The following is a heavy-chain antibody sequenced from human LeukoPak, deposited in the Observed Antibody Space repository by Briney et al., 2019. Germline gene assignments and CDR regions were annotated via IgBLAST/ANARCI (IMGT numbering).Heavy chain of an antibody. Sequence: GESLKISCKGSGYSFTSYWITWVRQMPGKGLEWMGRIDPSDSYTNYSPSFQGHVTISADKSISTAYLQWSSLKASDTAMYYCATQGILTGYFYFDYWGQGILVTVSS. V-gene: IGHV5-10-1*01. J-gene: IGHJ4*02. CDR3: ATQGILTGYFYFDY. D-gene: IGHD3-9*01. CDR1: GYSFTSYW. CDR2: IDPSDSYT.